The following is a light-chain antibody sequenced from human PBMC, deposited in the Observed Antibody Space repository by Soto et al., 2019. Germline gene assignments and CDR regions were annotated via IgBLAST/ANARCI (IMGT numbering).Light chain of an antibody. Sequence: QSVLTQPPSASGTPGQRVIISCSGSSSNIGTNAVYWYQQLPGSAPTLLVHSNDQRPFGVPHRFSGSRSGTSASLAVSGLRSEDEADYYCSAWDDALAAYVFGTGTKVTVL. CDR3: SAWDDALAAYV. J-gene: IGLJ1*01. CDR1: SSNIGTNA. CDR2: SND. V-gene: IGLV1-47*02.